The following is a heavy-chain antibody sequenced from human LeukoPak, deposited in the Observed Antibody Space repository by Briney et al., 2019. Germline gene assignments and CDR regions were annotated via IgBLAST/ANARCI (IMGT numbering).Heavy chain of an antibody. V-gene: IGHV3-11*01. CDR2: ISSSGSTI. Sequence: RLGGSLRLSCAASGFTFSDYYMSWIRQAPGKGLEWVSYISSSGSTIYYADSVKGRFTISRDNAKNSLYLQMNSLRAEDTAVYYCARVGATTLNAFDIWGQGTMDTVSS. J-gene: IGHJ3*02. CDR3: ARVGATTLNAFDI. CDR1: GFTFSDYY. D-gene: IGHD1-26*01.